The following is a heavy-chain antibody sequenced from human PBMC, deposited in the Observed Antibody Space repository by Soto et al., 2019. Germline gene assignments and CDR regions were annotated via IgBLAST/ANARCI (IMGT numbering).Heavy chain of an antibody. V-gene: IGHV3-23*01. Sequence: EVQLLESGGGLVQPGGSLRLSCAASGFTFSSYAMSWVRQAPGKGLEWVSAISGSGGSTYYADSVKGRFTISRDNSKNTLYLQMNSLRAEDTAVYYCAKDGVHYGAGKNWFDPWGQGTLVTVSS. D-gene: IGHD4-17*01. CDR3: AKDGVHYGAGKNWFDP. J-gene: IGHJ5*02. CDR1: GFTFSSYA. CDR2: ISGSGGST.